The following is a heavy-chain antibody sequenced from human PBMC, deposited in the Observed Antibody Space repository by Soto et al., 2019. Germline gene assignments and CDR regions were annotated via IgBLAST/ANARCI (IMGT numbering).Heavy chain of an antibody. Sequence: QVQLQESGPGLVKPSQTLSLTCTVSGGSISSGGYYWNWIRQHPGKGLEWIGYIYYSGRNSYNPFLKRRVSVDTTKNQFSLKLGSVTAADTALYYCAREPRAGGQGTLVTVSS. CDR2: IYYSGRN. V-gene: IGHV4-31*03. CDR3: AREPRA. J-gene: IGHJ4*02. CDR1: GGSISSGGYY.